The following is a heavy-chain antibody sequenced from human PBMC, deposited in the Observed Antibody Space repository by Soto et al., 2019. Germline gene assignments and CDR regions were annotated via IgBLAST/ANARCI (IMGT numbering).Heavy chain of an antibody. CDR2: ISAYNGNT. Sequence: QVKLVQSGTEVKKPGASIKVSCKASGYSFATSGMSWVRQAPGQGLEWMGWISAYNGNTNYDQNLQDRVTLTTDTSTSTAYLESRNLRSDDTAVYYCARAGQYYDASGYANWGQGTLVTVSS. J-gene: IGHJ4*02. D-gene: IGHD3-22*01. CDR3: ARAGQYYDASGYAN. V-gene: IGHV1-18*01. CDR1: GYSFATSG.